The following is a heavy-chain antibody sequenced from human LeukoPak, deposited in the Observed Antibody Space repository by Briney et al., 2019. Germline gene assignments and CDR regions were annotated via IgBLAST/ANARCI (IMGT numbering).Heavy chain of an antibody. CDR2: IYLGDSDT. Sequence: GESLRISRKGFGYSFSNYWIGWVRQMPGKGLEWMGIIYLGDSDTRYSPSFEGQVTISADKSISTAYLQWSSLEASDTAMYYCARHQGSNYGLDVWGQGTTVTVSS. CDR3: ARHQGSNYGLDV. J-gene: IGHJ6*02. CDR1: GYSFSNYW. V-gene: IGHV5-51*01. D-gene: IGHD6-13*01.